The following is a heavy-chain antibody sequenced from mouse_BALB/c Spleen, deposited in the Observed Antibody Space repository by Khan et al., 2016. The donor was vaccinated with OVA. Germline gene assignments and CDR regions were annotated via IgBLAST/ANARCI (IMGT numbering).Heavy chain of an antibody. CDR2: LWGDGST. CDR1: GFSLTGYG. D-gene: IGHD1-2*01. J-gene: IGHJ3*01. Sequence: VQLQESGPGLVAPSQSLSITCTVSGFSLTGYGVNWVRQPPGKGLEWLGILWGDGSTDYNSALKSRLSISKDNSKSQVFLKMNSLQTDDTARYYCARDLRLGGFAYWGQGALVTVSA. CDR3: ARDLRLGGFAY. V-gene: IGHV2-6-7*01.